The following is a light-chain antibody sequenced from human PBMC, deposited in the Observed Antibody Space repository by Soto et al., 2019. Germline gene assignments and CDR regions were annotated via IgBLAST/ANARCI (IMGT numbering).Light chain of an antibody. J-gene: IGKJ1*01. CDR2: GAS. V-gene: IGKV3-20*01. CDR3: QQYGSSPPT. CDR1: QSVSSNY. Sequence: EIVLTQSPGTLSLSPGERATLSCRASQSVSSNYLAWYRRKPGQAPRLLIYGASNRATDIPGRFSGSGSGTAFTLTITRREPEDFAVYYCQQYGSSPPTFGPGTRVEIK.